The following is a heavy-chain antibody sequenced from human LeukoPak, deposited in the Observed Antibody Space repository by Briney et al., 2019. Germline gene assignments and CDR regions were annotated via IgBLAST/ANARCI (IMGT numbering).Heavy chain of an antibody. V-gene: IGHV4-61*10. D-gene: IGHD1-1*01. CDR1: GGSISSGSYY. CDR3: AVTWNADRTFAP. CDR2: IYYLGTT. J-gene: IGHJ5*02. Sequence: SETLSLTCTVSGGSISSGSYYYSWIRQPAGKGLEWIGHIYYLGTTSYNPSLRSRVTISMDASKNQFSLNLTSVTAADTAVYCCAVTWNADRTFAPWGQGILVTVS.